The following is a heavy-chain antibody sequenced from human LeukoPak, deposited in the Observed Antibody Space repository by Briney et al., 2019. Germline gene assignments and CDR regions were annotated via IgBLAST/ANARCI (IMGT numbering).Heavy chain of an antibody. CDR2: IRSKAYGGTT. V-gene: IGHV3-49*03. D-gene: IGHD2-21*01. CDR1: GFTFGDYA. CDR3: TSHIGTPNYFDY. J-gene: IGHJ4*02. Sequence: GGSLRLSCTASGFTFGDYAMSWFRQAPGKGLEWVGFIRSKAYGGTTEHAASVKGRFTISRDDSKSIAYLQMNSLKTEDTAVYYCTSHIGTPNYFDYWGQGTLVTVSS.